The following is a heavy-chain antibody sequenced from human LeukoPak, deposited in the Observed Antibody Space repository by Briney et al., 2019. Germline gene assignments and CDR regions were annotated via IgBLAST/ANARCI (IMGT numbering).Heavy chain of an antibody. CDR1: GYTFTGYY. J-gene: IGHJ4*02. CDR2: INPNSGGT. D-gene: IGHD2-8*01. V-gene: IGHV1-2*02. CDR3: AREACTNGVCYTSPLGY. Sequence: GASVKVSCKASGYTFTGYYMHWVRQAPGQGLEWVGWINPNSGGTNYAQKFQGRVTMTRDKTISTAYMELSRLRSDDTAVYYCAREACTNGVCYTSPLGYWGQGTLVTVSS.